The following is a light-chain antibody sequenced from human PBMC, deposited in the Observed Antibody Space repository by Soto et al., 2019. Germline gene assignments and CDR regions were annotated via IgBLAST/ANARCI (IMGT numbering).Light chain of an antibody. Sequence: QSALTQPPSASGSPGQSVTISCTGTSSDVGGYNSVSWYQQHPGKAPKLMIYEVSKRPSGVPDRFSGSKSGDTASLTVSGLQAEDEAEYYCAAWDDSLLWVFGGGTKLTVL. J-gene: IGLJ3*02. CDR2: EVS. CDR3: AAWDDSLLWV. CDR1: SSDVGGYNS. V-gene: IGLV2-8*01.